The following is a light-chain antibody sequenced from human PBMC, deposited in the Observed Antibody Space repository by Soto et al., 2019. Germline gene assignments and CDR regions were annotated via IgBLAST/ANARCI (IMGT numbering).Light chain of an antibody. CDR3: SSYTSSSTRV. J-gene: IGLJ1*01. Sequence: QSALTQPASVSGSPGQSITISCTGTSSDVGGYNFVSWYQQHPGKAPKLMIYEVKKRPSGVSNRFSGSKSGNTASLTISGVQAEDEADYYCSSYTSSSTRVFGTGTKLTVL. V-gene: IGLV2-14*01. CDR1: SSDVGGYNF. CDR2: EVK.